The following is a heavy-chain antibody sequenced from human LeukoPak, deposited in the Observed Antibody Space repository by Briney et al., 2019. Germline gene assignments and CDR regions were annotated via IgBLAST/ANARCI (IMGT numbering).Heavy chain of an antibody. J-gene: IGHJ4*02. D-gene: IGHD5-18*01. Sequence: SQTLSLTRTVSGGSISRGGYCWSWVRQHPGKGLEWIGYIYKSGRTYFNPSLKSRVTMSVDTSKNQFSLNLSSVTAADTAVYYCARVGYNYGYDSWGEGTLVTVSS. V-gene: IGHV4-31*03. CDR2: IYKSGRT. CDR1: GGSISRGGYC. CDR3: ARVGYNYGYDS.